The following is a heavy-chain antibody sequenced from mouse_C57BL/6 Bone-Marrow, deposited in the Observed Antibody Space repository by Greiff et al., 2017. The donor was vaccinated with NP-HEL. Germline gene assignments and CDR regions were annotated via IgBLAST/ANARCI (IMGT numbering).Heavy chain of an antibody. V-gene: IGHV1-18*01. D-gene: IGHD1-1*01. J-gene: IGHJ1*03. Sequence: VQLQQSGPELVKPGASVKIPCKASGYTFTDYNMDWVKQSHGKSLEWIGDINPNNGGTIYNQKFKGKATLTVDKSSSTAYMELRSRTSEDTAVYYCARRRIDYYGSSYPYWYFDVWGTGTTVTVSS. CDR2: INPNNGGT. CDR3: ARRRIDYYGSSYPYWYFDV. CDR1: GYTFTDYN.